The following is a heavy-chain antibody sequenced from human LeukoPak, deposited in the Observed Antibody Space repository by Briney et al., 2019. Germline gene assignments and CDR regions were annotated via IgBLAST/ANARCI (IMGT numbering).Heavy chain of an antibody. J-gene: IGHJ4*02. V-gene: IGHV3-7*01. CDR3: ARESSGIAPFDC. Sequence: GGSLRLSCAASGFTFSSYWMSWVRQAPVKGLEWVANIKQDGSEKYYVDSVKGRFTISRDNAKNSLYLQMNSLRAEDTAVYCCARESSGIAPFDCWGQGTLVTVSS. CDR2: IKQDGSEK. CDR1: GFTFSSYW. D-gene: IGHD6-13*01.